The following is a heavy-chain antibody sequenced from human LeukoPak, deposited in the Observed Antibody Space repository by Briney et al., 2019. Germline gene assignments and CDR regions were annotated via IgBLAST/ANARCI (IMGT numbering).Heavy chain of an antibody. CDR2: IASNGGSE. CDR1: GFTFTTYG. D-gene: IGHD6-13*01. J-gene: IGHJ4*02. V-gene: IGHV3-30*18. Sequence: GGTLRLSCAASGFTFTTYGLHWVRQAPGKGLEWVAAIASNGGSEYYADSVKGRFTISRDNSKNTLFLQMNSLRPDDTAVYYCAKRGHYSINWYHYFDYWGQGTLVTVSS. CDR3: AKRGHYSINWYHYFDY.